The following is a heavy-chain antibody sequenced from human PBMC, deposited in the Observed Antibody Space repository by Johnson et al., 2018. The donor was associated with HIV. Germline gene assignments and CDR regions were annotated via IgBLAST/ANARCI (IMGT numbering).Heavy chain of an antibody. J-gene: IGHJ3*02. CDR1: GFTFSSYA. CDR2: ISYDGSNK. V-gene: IGHV3-30-3*01. CDR3: ARVLRLLRLGAFDI. Sequence: QVQLVESGGGVVQPGRSLRLSCAASGFTFSSYAMHWVRQAPGKGLEWVAVISYDGSNKYYADSVKGRFTISRDNAKNSLYLQMNSLRAEDTAVYYCARVLRLLRLGAFDIWGQGTMVTVSS. D-gene: IGHD5-12*01.